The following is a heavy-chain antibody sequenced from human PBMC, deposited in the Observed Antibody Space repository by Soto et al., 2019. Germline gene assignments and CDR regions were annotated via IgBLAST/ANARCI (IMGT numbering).Heavy chain of an antibody. D-gene: IGHD1-26*01. CDR3: ARVGSSCHSGGCYYYYGLGV. CDR1: GDAVGNGPYY. Sequence: QVRLQESGPGLLKPSETLSLSCLVSGDAVGNGPYYWSWIRQSPGEGLEWIAYIYYSGSTNVNPSLESRVNISIDRSKNQFFLELRSVTAADAAVYFCARVGSSCHSGGCYYYYGLGVWGQGTTVAISS. V-gene: IGHV4-61*01. J-gene: IGHJ6*02. CDR2: IYYSGST.